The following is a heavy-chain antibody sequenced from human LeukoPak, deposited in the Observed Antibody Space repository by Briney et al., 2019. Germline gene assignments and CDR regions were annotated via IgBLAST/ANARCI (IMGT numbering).Heavy chain of an antibody. CDR1: GFTVSSNY. V-gene: IGHV3-66*01. CDR2: IYSGGST. Sequence: PGGSLRLSCAASGFTVSSNYMSWVRQAPGKGLEWVSVIYSGGSTYYADSVKGRFTISRDNFKNTLYLQMNSLRAEDTAVYYCARDEQQLSFDYWGQGTLVTASS. D-gene: IGHD6-13*01. J-gene: IGHJ4*02. CDR3: ARDEQQLSFDY.